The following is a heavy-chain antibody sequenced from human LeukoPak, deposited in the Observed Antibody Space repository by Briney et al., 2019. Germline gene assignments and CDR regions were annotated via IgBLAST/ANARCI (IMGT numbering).Heavy chain of an antibody. Sequence: HPGRSLRLSCAASGFTFSSYAMHWVRQAPGKGLEWVAVISYDGSNKYYADSVKGRFTISRDNSKNTLYLQMNSLRAEDTAVYYCAKDLYYYDSSGYPIIVDYWGQGTLVTVSS. CDR2: ISYDGSNK. CDR3: AKDLYYYDSSGYPIIVDY. V-gene: IGHV3-30-3*01. CDR1: GFTFSSYA. D-gene: IGHD3-22*01. J-gene: IGHJ4*02.